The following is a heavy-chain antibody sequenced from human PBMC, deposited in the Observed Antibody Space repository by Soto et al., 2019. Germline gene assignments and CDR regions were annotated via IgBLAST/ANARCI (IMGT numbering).Heavy chain of an antibody. Sequence: QVQLQASGPGLVKPSQTLSLTCTVSGGSITRGDYYWSWIRQHPGKGLEWIGYIDYSGNTYYNPSLKSRVTVSVDTSKNQFSLKLSSVTAADTAVYYCARVEGYWGQGTLVTVSS. J-gene: IGHJ4*02. V-gene: IGHV4-31*03. CDR2: IDYSGNT. CDR3: ARVEGY. CDR1: GGSITRGDYY.